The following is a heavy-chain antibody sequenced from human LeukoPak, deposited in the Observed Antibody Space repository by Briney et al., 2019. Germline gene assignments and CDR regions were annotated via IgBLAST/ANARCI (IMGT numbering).Heavy chain of an antibody. CDR2: ISSSSSYI. J-gene: IGHJ4*02. Sequence: GGSLRLSCAASGFTFSSYSMNWVRQAPGKGLEWVSSISSSSSYIYYADSVKGRFTISRDNAKNSLYLQMNSLRAEDTAVYYCARDRAVAQDFYYDSSGYQGRWGQGTLVTVSS. CDR1: GFTFSSYS. V-gene: IGHV3-21*01. D-gene: IGHD3-22*01. CDR3: ARDRAVAQDFYYDSSGYQGR.